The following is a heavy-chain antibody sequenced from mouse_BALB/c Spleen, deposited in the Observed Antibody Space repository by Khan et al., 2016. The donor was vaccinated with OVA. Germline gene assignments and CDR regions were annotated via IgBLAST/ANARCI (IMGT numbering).Heavy chain of an antibody. CDR2: INPHIGET. CDR1: GYSFTGYF. J-gene: IGHJ2*01. Sequence: VQLQQSGPELVKPGASVKISCKASGYSFTGYFMNWVMQSHGKSLEWIGRINPHIGETFYNPKFKGKATLTVDESSITAHMELRSLASEDSAVYYCARIYGSDFDYWGQGTTLTVSS. D-gene: IGHD1-1*01. V-gene: IGHV1-20*02. CDR3: ARIYGSDFDY.